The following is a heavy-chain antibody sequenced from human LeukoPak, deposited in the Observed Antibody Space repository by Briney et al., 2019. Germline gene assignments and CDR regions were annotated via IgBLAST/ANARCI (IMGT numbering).Heavy chain of an antibody. J-gene: IGHJ4*02. CDR3: ARGLRSHLVGY. CDR1: GGSFSGYY. V-gene: IGHV4-34*01. CDR2: INHSGST. Sequence: SETLSLTCAVYGGSFSGYYWSWIRQPPGKGLEWIGEINHSGSTNYNPSLKSRVTISVDTSKNQFSLKLSSVTAADTAVYYCARGLRSHLVGYWGQGTLVTVSS. D-gene: IGHD2-2*01.